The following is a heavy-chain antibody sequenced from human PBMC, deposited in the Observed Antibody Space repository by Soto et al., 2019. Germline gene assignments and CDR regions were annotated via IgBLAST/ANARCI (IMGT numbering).Heavy chain of an antibody. Sequence: QVQLVQSGAEVKKPGASVKVSCTASGYTFTSYGISWVRQAPGQGLEWMGWISAYNGNTNYAQKLQGRVTKTTDTSTSTADMELRSLRSDDTAVYYCAREGFDELSSSWSYFDDWGQGTLVTVSS. CDR1: GYTFTSYG. V-gene: IGHV1-18*01. D-gene: IGHD6-13*01. CDR3: AREGFDELSSSWSYFDD. J-gene: IGHJ4*02. CDR2: ISAYNGNT.